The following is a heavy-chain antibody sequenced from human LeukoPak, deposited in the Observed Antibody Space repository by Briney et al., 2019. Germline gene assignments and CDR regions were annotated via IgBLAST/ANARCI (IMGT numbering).Heavy chain of an antibody. CDR2: IDPSDSYT. CDR3: ARHHSSIWAPFDY. CDR1: GYSFTSYW. Sequence: GESLKISCKGPGYSFTSYWISWVRQMPGKGLEWMGKIDPSDSYTNYSPSFQGHVTISADRSISTAYLQWSSLKASDTAMYYCARHHSSIWAPFDYWGQGTLVTVSS. V-gene: IGHV5-10-1*01. D-gene: IGHD6-13*01. J-gene: IGHJ4*02.